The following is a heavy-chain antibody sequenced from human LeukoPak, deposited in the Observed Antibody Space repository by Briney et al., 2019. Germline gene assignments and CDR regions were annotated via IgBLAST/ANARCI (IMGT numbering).Heavy chain of an antibody. Sequence: TETLSLTCTVSGSSISSSYFWGWIRQPPGKGLEWIGSIYHSGITYYTSSLKSRVTISVDTSKDQFSLKLSSVTAADTAVYYCARVRGSEYQLLSSFDYWGLGTLVTVSS. J-gene: IGHJ4*02. CDR2: IYHSGIT. V-gene: IGHV4-38-2*02. CDR3: ARVRGSEYQLLSSFDY. CDR1: GSSISSSYF. D-gene: IGHD2-2*01.